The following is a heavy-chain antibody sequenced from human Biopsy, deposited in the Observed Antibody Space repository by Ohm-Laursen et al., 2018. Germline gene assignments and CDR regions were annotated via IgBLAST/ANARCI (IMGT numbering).Heavy chain of an antibody. Sequence: SLRLSCSAPGFTFTSYAMHWVRQAPGKGLEWVAVISYDGSGEYYADSLQGRFIISRDNPKNTVDLQMNSLRAEDTAVYFCARDGKRWDYSTYFSWHFDLWGRGTLVTVSS. D-gene: IGHD4-11*01. J-gene: IGHJ2*01. V-gene: IGHV3-30*03. CDR3: ARDGKRWDYSTYFSWHFDL. CDR2: ISYDGSGE. CDR1: GFTFTSYA.